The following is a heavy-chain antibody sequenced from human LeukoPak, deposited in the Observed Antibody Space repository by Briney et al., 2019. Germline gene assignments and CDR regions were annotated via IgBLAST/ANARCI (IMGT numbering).Heavy chain of an antibody. Sequence: PGGPLRLSCAASGFTFSSYSMNWVRQAPGKGLEWVSSISSSSSYIYYADSVKGRFTISRDNAKNSLYLQMNSLRAEDTAVYYCAREITMVRGVMNYWGQGTLVTVSS. CDR3: AREITMVRGVMNY. CDR1: GFTFSSYS. J-gene: IGHJ4*02. D-gene: IGHD3-10*01. V-gene: IGHV3-21*01. CDR2: ISSSSSYI.